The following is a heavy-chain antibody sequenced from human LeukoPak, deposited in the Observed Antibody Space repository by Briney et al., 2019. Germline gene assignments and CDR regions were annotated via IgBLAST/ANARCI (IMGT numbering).Heavy chain of an antibody. V-gene: IGHV3-48*03. Sequence: AGGSLRLSCTASGFTFSSYEMNWVRQAPGKGLEWVSYISSSGSTIYYADSVKGRFTISRDNAKNSLYLQMNSLRAEDTAVYYCASEGLRSPASFDYWGQGTLVTVSS. CDR2: ISSSGSTI. D-gene: IGHD2-15*01. CDR3: ASEGLRSPASFDY. J-gene: IGHJ4*02. CDR1: GFTFSSYE.